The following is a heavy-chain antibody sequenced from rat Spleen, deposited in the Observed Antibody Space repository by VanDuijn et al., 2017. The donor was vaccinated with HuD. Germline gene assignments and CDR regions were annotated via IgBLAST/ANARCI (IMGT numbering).Heavy chain of an antibody. Sequence: EVQLVESGGGLVQPGNSLKLSCAASGFTFSDYAMAWVRQSPKKGLEWVATIIYDGSSTYYRDSVKGRFTISSDNAKSTLYLQMDSLRSEDTATFDCARLGTEAIGNWFSYWGQGTLVTVSS. CDR2: IIYDGSST. D-gene: IGHD1-11*01. CDR3: ARLGTEAIGNWFSY. J-gene: IGHJ3*01. CDR1: GFTFSDYA. V-gene: IGHV5-17*01.